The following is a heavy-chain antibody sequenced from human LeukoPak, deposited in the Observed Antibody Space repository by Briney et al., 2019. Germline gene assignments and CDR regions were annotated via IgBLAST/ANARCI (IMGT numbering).Heavy chain of an antibody. CDR3: ARNRGFGELATSDDFDI. V-gene: IGHV4-31*03. CDR1: GDSINSGGYY. D-gene: IGHD3-10*01. CDR2: IYYSGST. J-gene: IGHJ3*02. Sequence: PSETLSLTRTVSGDSINSGGYYWSWIRQHPGKGLEWIGYIYYSGSTYYDPSLKSRVTISVDTSKNQFSLKLSSVTAADTAVYYCARNRGFGELATSDDFDIWGQGTMVTVSS.